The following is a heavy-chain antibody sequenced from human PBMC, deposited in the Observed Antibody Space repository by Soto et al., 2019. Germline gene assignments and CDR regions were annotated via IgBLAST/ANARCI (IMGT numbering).Heavy chain of an antibody. Sequence: EVQLLESGGGLVQPGGSLRLSCAASGFTFSSYAMSWVRQAPGKGLEWVSAISGSGGSTYYADSVKGRFTISRDNSKNTLYLQMNSLRAEDTAVYYCAKDPLDYYDSSGYPLGHFDYWGQGTLVTVSS. V-gene: IGHV3-23*01. CDR1: GFTFSSYA. D-gene: IGHD3-22*01. J-gene: IGHJ4*02. CDR2: ISGSGGST. CDR3: AKDPLDYYDSSGYPLGHFDY.